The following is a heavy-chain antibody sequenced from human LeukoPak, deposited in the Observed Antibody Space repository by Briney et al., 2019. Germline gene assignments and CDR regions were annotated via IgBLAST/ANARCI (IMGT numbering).Heavy chain of an antibody. CDR2: ICTAGDT. CDR1: GFTFSSYD. D-gene: IGHD5-18*01. V-gene: IGHV3-13*01. J-gene: IGHJ6*02. Sequence: GGSLRLSCAASGFTFSSYDMHWVRQAPGKGLEWVSAICTAGDTYYPGSVKGRFTISRENAKNSLYLQMNSLRAGDTAVYYCARGGYSYGPRGDYYYGMDVWGQGTTVTVSS. CDR3: ARGGYSYGPRGDYYYGMDV.